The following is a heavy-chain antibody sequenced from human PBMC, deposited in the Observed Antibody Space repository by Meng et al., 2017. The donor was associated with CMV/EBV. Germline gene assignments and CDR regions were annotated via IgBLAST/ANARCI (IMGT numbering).Heavy chain of an antibody. CDR1: GFTFSSYG. Sequence: GESLKISCAASGFTFSSYGMHWVRQAPGKGLEWVAVIWYDGSNKYYADSVKGRFTISRDNAKNSLYLQMNSLRAEDTAVYYCAREGYCSGGSCNSDYWGQGTLVTVSS. CDR2: IWYDGSNK. J-gene: IGHJ4*02. CDR3: AREGYCSGGSCNSDY. D-gene: IGHD2-15*01. V-gene: IGHV3-33*01.